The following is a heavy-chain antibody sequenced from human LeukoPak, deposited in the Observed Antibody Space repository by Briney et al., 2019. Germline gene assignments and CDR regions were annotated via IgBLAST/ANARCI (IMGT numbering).Heavy chain of an antibody. D-gene: IGHD3-9*01. CDR1: GFTFSSYG. J-gene: IGHJ4*02. Sequence: GRSLTLSCAASGFTFSSYGKNWVRQAPGTGLEWVGVIWFDGSNKYYADSVKGRFTISRDNSKKTLYLQMNSLRAEDTAVYYCARVLTDAGAVDYWGQGTLVTVSS. CDR3: ARVLTDAGAVDY. V-gene: IGHV3-33*01. CDR2: IWFDGSNK.